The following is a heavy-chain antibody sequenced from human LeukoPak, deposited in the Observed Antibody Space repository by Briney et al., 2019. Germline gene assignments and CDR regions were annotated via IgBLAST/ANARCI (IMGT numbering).Heavy chain of an antibody. CDR3: ARLRYYGMDV. CDR1: GFTFSPYS. CDR2: ISNSGSTI. V-gene: IGHV3-48*04. Sequence: GGSLRLSCAASGFTFSPYSMSWVRQTPGKGLEWVSYISNSGSTIYYADSVKSRFTISRDNAKNSLYLQMNSLRAEDTAVYYCARLRYYGMDVWGQGTTVTVSS. J-gene: IGHJ6*02.